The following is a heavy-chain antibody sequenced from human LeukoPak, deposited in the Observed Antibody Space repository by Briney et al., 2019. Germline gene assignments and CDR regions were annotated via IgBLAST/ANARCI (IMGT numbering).Heavy chain of an antibody. CDR1: GYTFTSYG. D-gene: IGHD6-13*01. J-gene: IGHJ5*02. CDR3: ARGSPLEAAGTVWFDP. CDR2: ISAYNGNT. Sequence: ASVTVSCKASGYTFTSYGISWVRQAPGQGLEWVGWISAYNGNTNYAQKLQGRVTMTTDTSTSTAYMELRSLRSDDTAVYYCARGSPLEAAGTVWFDPWGQGTLVTVSS. V-gene: IGHV1-18*01.